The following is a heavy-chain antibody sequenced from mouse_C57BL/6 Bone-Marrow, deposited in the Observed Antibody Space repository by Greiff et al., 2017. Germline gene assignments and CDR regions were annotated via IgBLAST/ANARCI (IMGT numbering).Heavy chain of an antibody. D-gene: IGHD2-4*01. CDR3: AREGDYAVAMDY. CDR2: IDPSDSYT. J-gene: IGHJ4*01. V-gene: IGHV1-69*01. CDR1: GYTFTSYW. Sequence: QVQLQQPGAELVMPGASVKLSCKASGYTFTSYWMHWVKQRPGQGLEWIGEIDPSDSYTNYNQKFKGKSTLTVDKSSSTAYMQLSSLTSEDSAVYYCAREGDYAVAMDYWGQGTSVTVYS.